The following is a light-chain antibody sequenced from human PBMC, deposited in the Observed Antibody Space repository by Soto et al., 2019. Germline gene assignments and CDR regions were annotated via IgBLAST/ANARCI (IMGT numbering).Light chain of an antibody. J-gene: IGKJ1*01. Sequence: DVQITQSPATLSGSVGDRVTITCRASQTISSWLAWYQQKPGKALKLLIYKASTLKSGVPSRFSGSGSGTEFTLTISSLQPDDFATYYCQHYNSYSEAFGQGTKVDIK. V-gene: IGKV1-5*03. CDR2: KAS. CDR3: QHYNSYSEA. CDR1: QTISSW.